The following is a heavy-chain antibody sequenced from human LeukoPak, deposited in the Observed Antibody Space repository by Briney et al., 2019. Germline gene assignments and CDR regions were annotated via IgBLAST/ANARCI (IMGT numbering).Heavy chain of an antibody. J-gene: IGHJ2*01. Sequence: GGSLRLSCAASGFTFSSYAMSWVRQAPGKGLEWVSAIGGSGSTTYYADSVKGRFTISRDNSKNTLYLQMNGLRAEDTAVYYCAKDTASSWWYFDLWGRGTLVTVSS. CDR2: IGGSGSTT. CDR3: AKDTASSWWYFDL. V-gene: IGHV3-23*01. CDR1: GFTFSSYA. D-gene: IGHD5-18*01.